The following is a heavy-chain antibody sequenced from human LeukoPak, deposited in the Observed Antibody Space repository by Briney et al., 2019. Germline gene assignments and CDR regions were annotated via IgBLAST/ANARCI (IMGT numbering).Heavy chain of an antibody. CDR1: GFTFSSYA. CDR2: ISYDGSNK. V-gene: IGHV3-30-3*01. CDR3: AKDLTTGTLSFDY. Sequence: PGRSLRLSCAASGFTFSSYARHWVRQAPGKGLEWVAVISYDGSNKYYADSVKGRFTISRDNSKNTLYLQMNSLRAEDTAVYYCAKDLTTGTLSFDYWGQGTLVTVSS. J-gene: IGHJ4*02. D-gene: IGHD1-1*01.